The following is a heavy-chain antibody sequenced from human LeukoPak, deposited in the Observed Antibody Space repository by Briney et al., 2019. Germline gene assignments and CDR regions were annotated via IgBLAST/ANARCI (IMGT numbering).Heavy chain of an antibody. CDR1: GFTFSSYG. D-gene: IGHD2-15*01. V-gene: IGHV3-30*03. CDR3: ARDRAYCSGGSCYWRY. J-gene: IGHJ4*02. Sequence: GGSLRLSCAASGFTFSSYGMHWVRQAPGKGLEWVAVISYDGSNKYYADSVKGRFTISRDNAKNTLYLQMNSLRAEDTAVYYCARDRAYCSGGSCYWRYWGQGTLVTVSS. CDR2: ISYDGSNK.